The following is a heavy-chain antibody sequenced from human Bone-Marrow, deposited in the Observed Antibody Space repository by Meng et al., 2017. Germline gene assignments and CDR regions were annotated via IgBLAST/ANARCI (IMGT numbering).Heavy chain of an antibody. Sequence: SCTVSGGSISNYYWTWIRQSPGKGLEWIGNIYYTGRTNYNPSLKSRVTISVDTTNNQFSLMVTSMTPADTAVYFCARAWGDYDPFDHWGQGTLVTVSS. V-gene: IGHV4-59*01. J-gene: IGHJ4*02. D-gene: IGHD4-17*01. CDR3: ARAWGDYDPFDH. CDR2: IYYTGRT. CDR1: GGSISNYY.